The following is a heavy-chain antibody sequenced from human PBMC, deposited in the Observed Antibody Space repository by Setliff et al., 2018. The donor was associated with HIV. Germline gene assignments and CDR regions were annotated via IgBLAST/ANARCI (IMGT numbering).Heavy chain of an antibody. CDR3: ARVPPHIGTTVTPNAFDI. CDR1: GDSISRGPYY. CDR2: VYSNGDT. V-gene: IGHV4-61*02. Sequence: TLSLTCTVSGDSISRGPYYWSWIRQSAGRGLERIGRVYSNGDTNYNPSLRSRVIISVDRSKNQFFLTLVSVTAADTAVYYCARVPPHIGTTVTPNAFDIWGQGTMVTVSS. J-gene: IGHJ3*02. D-gene: IGHD4-17*01.